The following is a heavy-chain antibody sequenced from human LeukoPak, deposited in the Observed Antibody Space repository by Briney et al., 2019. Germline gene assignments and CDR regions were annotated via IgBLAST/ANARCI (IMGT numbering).Heavy chain of an antibody. CDR2: NYYSGST. CDR1: GDSISGYY. J-gene: IGHJ3*02. D-gene: IGHD3-22*01. V-gene: IGHV4-38-2*02. CDR3: AGTYYYGSRDAFDI. Sequence: KSSETLSLTCTVSGDSISGYYWSWIRQPPGKGLEWIGSNYYSGSTYYNPSLKSRVTISVDTSKNQFSLKLSSVTAADTAVYYCAGTYYYGSRDAFDIWGQGTLVTVSS.